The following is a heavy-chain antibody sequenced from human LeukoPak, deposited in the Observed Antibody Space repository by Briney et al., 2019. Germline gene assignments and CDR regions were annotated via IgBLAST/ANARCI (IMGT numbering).Heavy chain of an antibody. CDR3: ARRTGTDIVVVPAAIRGSYFDC. CDR1: GGSFSGYY. Sequence: SETLSLTCAVYGGSFSGYYWSWIRQPPGKGLEWIGEINHSGSTNYNPSLKSRVTISVDTSKNQFSLKLSSVTAADTAVYYCARRTGTDIVVVPAAIRGSYFDCWGQGTLVTVSS. J-gene: IGHJ4*02. V-gene: IGHV4-34*01. D-gene: IGHD2-2*02. CDR2: INHSGST.